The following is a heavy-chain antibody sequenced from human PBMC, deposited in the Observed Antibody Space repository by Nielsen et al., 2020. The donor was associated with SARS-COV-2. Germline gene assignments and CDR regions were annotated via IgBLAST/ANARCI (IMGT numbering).Heavy chain of an antibody. J-gene: IGHJ6*02. D-gene: IGHD6-13*01. CDR3: ARDQAAAGTFLDYYYYGMDV. CDR2: IWYDGSNK. Sequence: GESLKISCAASGFTFSSYGMHWVRQAPGKGLEWVAVIWYDGSNKYYADSVKGRFTISRDNAKNSLYLQMNSLRAEDTAVYYCARDQAAAGTFLDYYYYGMDVWGQGTTVTVSS. V-gene: IGHV3-33*01. CDR1: GFTFSSYG.